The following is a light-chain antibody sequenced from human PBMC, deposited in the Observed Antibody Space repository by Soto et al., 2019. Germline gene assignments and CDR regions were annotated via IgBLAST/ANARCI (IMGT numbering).Light chain of an antibody. V-gene: IGKV1-5*01. J-gene: IGKJ1*01. Sequence: DFQMTQSPSTLSASVGDRVTITCRASQNINNWVAWYQQKPGKAPKFLIYDASTLQHGVPSRFSGSGFGTEFSLTSSSLQPDDFGSYYCQHTRTFGQGTKVEIK. CDR3: QHTRT. CDR1: QNINNW. CDR2: DAS.